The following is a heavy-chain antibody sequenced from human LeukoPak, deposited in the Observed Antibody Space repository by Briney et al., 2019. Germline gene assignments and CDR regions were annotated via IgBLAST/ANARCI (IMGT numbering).Heavy chain of an antibody. D-gene: IGHD6-13*01. CDR1: GDSIGSYY. V-gene: IGHV4-59*01. J-gene: IGHJ6*03. Sequence: PSETLSLTCTVSGDSIGSYYWNWIRQPPGKGLEWIGYIYYSGSTNYNPSLRSRVTISVDTSKNQFSLKLSSVTAADTAIYYCAREISSSWYGNYYYYMDVWDKGTTVTVSS. CDR2: IYYSGST. CDR3: AREISSSWYGNYYYYMDV.